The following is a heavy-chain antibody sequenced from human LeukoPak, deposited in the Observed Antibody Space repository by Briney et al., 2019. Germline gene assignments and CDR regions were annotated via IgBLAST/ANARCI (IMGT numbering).Heavy chain of an antibody. Sequence: ASVKVSCKASGGTLISYAISWVRQAPGQGLEWMGGIIPIFGTANYAQKFQGRVTITADESTSTAYMELSSLRSEDTAVYYCARGFGGSYRYLDYWGQGTLVTVSS. J-gene: IGHJ4*02. CDR2: IIPIFGTA. D-gene: IGHD3-16*02. CDR1: GGTLISYA. CDR3: ARGFGGSYRYLDY. V-gene: IGHV1-69*13.